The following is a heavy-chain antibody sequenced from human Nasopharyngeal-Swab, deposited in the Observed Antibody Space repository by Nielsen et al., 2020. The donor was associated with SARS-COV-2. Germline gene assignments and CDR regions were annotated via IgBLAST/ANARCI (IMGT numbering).Heavy chain of an antibody. D-gene: IGHD2-8*02. CDR3: ATSATFGPGGAGDY. Sequence: ASVKVSCKASDYSFNKNTVSWERQGPGQGLEWMGWITGKNGNALYAETLQGRITMTTDTSTNTAYMELRSLRSDDTAVYYCATSATFGPGGAGDYWGQGTLVTVSS. J-gene: IGHJ4*02. V-gene: IGHV1-18*04. CDR2: ITGKNGNA. CDR1: DYSFNKNT.